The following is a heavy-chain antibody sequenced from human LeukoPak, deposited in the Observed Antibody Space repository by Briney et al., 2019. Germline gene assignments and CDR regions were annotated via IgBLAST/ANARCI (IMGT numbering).Heavy chain of an antibody. V-gene: IGHV3-64*01. CDR2: ISSNGGST. D-gene: IGHD5-12*01. Sequence: QTGGSLRLSFTASGFTFGDYAMHWIRQAPGKGLEYVSAISSNGGSTYYANSVKGRFTISRDNSKNTLYLQMGSLRAEDTAVYYCASLENILATIPFDYWGQGTLVTVSS. CDR1: GFTFGDYA. CDR3: ASLENILATIPFDY. J-gene: IGHJ4*02.